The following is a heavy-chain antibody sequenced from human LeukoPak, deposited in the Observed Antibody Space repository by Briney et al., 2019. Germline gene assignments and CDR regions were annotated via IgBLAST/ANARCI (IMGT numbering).Heavy chain of an antibody. CDR1: GCTFRSYG. Sequence: QTGGSLTLFCAASGCTFRSYGVRWARQAPGKGLEWVANIKKDGSEKYYVDSVKGRFNISRDNDKNALYPKMHSLTAEDTAVYYCASLGRWWGQGTLVTVSS. V-gene: IGHV3-7*01. D-gene: IGHD3-16*02. CDR2: IKKDGSEK. J-gene: IGHJ4*02. CDR3: ASLGRW.